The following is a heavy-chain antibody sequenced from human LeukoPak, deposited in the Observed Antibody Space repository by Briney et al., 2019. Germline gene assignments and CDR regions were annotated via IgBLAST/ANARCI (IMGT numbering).Heavy chain of an antibody. CDR3: ARTRYCSSASCGSYGMDV. Sequence: SETLSLTCTVSGGSISTAAYFWGWIRQPPGKGLEWIGSIYYSGSTYSNPSLKSRVTISVDTFRSQFSLKLSSVTAADTAVYYCARTRYCSSASCGSYGMDVWGQGTTVTVSS. CDR2: IYYSGST. J-gene: IGHJ6*02. V-gene: IGHV4-39*01. D-gene: IGHD2-2*01. CDR1: GGSISTAAYF.